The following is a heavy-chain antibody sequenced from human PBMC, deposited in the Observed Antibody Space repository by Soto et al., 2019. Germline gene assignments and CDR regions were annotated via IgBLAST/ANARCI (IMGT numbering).Heavy chain of an antibody. CDR1: GGSISSYY. CDR2: IYYSGST. CDR3: ARDPEYCGGDCYGWFDP. D-gene: IGHD2-21*01. J-gene: IGHJ5*02. Sequence: SETLSLTCTVSGGSISSYYWSWIRQPPGKGLEWIGYIYYSGSTNYNPSLKSRVTISVDTSKNQFSLKLSSVTAADTAVYYCARDPEYCGGDCYGWFDPWGQGTLVTVSS. V-gene: IGHV4-59*01.